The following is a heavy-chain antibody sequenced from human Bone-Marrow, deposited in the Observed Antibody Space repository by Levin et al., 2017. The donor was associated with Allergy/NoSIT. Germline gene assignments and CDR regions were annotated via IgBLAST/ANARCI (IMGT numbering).Heavy chain of an antibody. CDR2: MNPNSGNT. CDR1: GYTFTTYD. Sequence: PGASVKVSCKASGYTFTTYDINWVRQATGQGLEWMGWMNPNSGNTGYAQKFQGRVTMTRNTSISTAYMELSSLKSEDTAVYYCATGVGVAGDYYFGMDVWGQGTTVTVSS. CDR3: ATGVGVAGDYYFGMDV. J-gene: IGHJ6*02. D-gene: IGHD3-10*01. V-gene: IGHV1-8*01.